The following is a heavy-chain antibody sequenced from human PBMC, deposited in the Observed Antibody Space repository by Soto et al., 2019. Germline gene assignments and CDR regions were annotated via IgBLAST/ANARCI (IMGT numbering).Heavy chain of an antibody. Sequence: QVQLVQSGAEVKKPGSSVTVSCKASGDNFSKYGFSWVRQAPGQGLEWMGGIIPLFGTPDYAQRFQDRVTISATESTTTVYMELSSLRDEDTGVYYCAQAWPRGRMIVVESENFGMDFWGQGTAVTVSS. J-gene: IGHJ6*02. D-gene: IGHD3-22*01. V-gene: IGHV1-69*01. CDR1: GDNFSKYG. CDR2: IIPLFGTP. CDR3: AQAWPRGRMIVVESENFGMDF.